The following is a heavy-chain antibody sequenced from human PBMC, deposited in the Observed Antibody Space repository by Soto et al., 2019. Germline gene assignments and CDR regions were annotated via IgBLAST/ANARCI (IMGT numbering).Heavy chain of an antibody. CDR2: MSYDGNTQ. CDR3: ARVGVNYSYAFHFDS. V-gene: IGHV3-30*03. Sequence: PGGSLRLSCAASGFSFSEYGMHWVRQAPGKGLEWVALMSYDGNTQYYADSVKGRFTISRDNSKNSLYLQMISLTAEDTAVYYYARVGVNYSYAFHFDSWGQRTLVPVSA. J-gene: IGHJ4*02. CDR1: GFSFSEYG. D-gene: IGHD5-18*01.